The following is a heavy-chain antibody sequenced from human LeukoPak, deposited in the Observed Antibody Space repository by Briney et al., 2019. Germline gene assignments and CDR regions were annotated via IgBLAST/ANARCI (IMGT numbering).Heavy chain of an antibody. J-gene: IGHJ4*02. CDR3: AREDPGRIAADC. Sequence: GGSLRLSCVASGFPLSSYWMTWVRQAPGKGLEWVANIKQDGSKKSYVDSVKGRFTISRDNAKNSLYLQMNSLRAEDTAIYYCAREDPGRIAADCWGQGTLVTVSS. V-gene: IGHV3-7*01. CDR2: IKQDGSKK. D-gene: IGHD2-15*01. CDR1: GFPLSSYW.